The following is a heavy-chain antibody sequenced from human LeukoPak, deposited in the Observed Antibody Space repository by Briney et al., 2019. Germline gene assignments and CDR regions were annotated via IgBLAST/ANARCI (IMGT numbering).Heavy chain of an antibody. V-gene: IGHV4-59*01. CDR3: ARGGDYGDLRYFDY. J-gene: IGHJ4*02. CDR2: IYYRGST. D-gene: IGHD4-17*01. Sequence: SETLSLTCTVSGGSISSFYWSWIRQPPGKGLEWIGYIYYRGSTNYNPSLKSRVTFSVDTSKNQFSLKLNSVTAADTAVYYCARGGDYGDLRYFDYWGQGTLVTVSS. CDR1: GGSISSFY.